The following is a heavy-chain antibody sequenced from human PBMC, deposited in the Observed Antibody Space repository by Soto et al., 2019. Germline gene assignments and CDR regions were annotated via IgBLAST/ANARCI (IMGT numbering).Heavy chain of an antibody. Sequence: QITLKESGPTLVKPTQTLTLTCTFSGFSLSTNGVGVGWIRQPPGKALEWLALIYWDDSKEYSPSLRSRLTITKDTSRNQVVLTMPNMDPVDTATYYCAKKGGGDYILGYWGQGTLVTVSA. V-gene: IGHV2-5*02. J-gene: IGHJ4*02. CDR1: GFSLSTNGVG. D-gene: IGHD4-17*01. CDR3: AKKGGGDYILGY. CDR2: IYWDDSK.